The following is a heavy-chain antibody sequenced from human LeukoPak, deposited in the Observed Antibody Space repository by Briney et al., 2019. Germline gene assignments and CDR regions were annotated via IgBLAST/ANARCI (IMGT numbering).Heavy chain of an antibody. CDR3: ARGYCSSTSCYESNWFDP. CDR2: IIPIFGTA. V-gene: IGHV1-69*13. CDR1: GGTFSSYA. J-gene: IGHJ5*02. D-gene: IGHD2-2*01. Sequence: GASVKVSCKASGGTFSSYAISWVRQAPGQGLEWMGGIIPIFGTANYAQKFQGRVTITADESTSTAYMELSSLRSEDTAVCYCARGYCSSTSCYESNWFDPWGQGTLVTVSS.